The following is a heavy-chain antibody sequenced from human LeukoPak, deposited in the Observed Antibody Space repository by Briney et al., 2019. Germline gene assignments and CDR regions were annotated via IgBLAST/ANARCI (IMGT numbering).Heavy chain of an antibody. CDR3: ARAGVWDYNDSSGYHNGAFDI. CDR2: INPDSGGT. V-gene: IGHV1-2*02. Sequence: ASVKVSCKASGYTFTDYYMHWVRQAPGQGLEWMGWINPDSGGTNYAQRFQGRVTMTRDTSISTVYMELSRLRSDDTAFYYCARAGVWDYNDSSGYHNGAFDIWGQGTMVTVSS. J-gene: IGHJ3*02. CDR1: GYTFTDYY. D-gene: IGHD3-22*01.